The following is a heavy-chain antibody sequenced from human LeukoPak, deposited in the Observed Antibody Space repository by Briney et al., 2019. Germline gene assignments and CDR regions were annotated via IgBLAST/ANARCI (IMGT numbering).Heavy chain of an antibody. V-gene: IGHV3-7*04. Sequence: GGSLRLSCAASGFTFSNCWMTWVRKAPGKGLGWVANIRQDGNEKYYVDSVKGRFTVSRDNAKNSLYLQMNSLRAEDTAVYYCARGYSDSSGIDYWGQGTLVTVSS. D-gene: IGHD3-22*01. J-gene: IGHJ4*02. CDR1: GFTFSNCW. CDR2: IRQDGNEK. CDR3: ARGYSDSSGIDY.